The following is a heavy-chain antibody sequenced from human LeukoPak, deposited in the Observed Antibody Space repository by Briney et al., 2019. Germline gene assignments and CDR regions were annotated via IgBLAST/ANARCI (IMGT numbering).Heavy chain of an antibody. Sequence: SETLPLTCTVSGGSISSSSYYWGWIRQPPGKGLEWIGSIYYSGSTYYNPSLKSRVTISVDTSKNQFSLKLSSVTAADTAVYYCARDSAYYGGNSPYYFDYWGQGTLVTVSS. D-gene: IGHD4-23*01. CDR1: GGSISSSSYY. CDR2: IYYSGST. V-gene: IGHV4-39*07. J-gene: IGHJ4*02. CDR3: ARDSAYYGGNSPYYFDY.